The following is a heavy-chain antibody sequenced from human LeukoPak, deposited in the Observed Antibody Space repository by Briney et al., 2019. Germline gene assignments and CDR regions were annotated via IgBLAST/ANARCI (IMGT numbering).Heavy chain of an antibody. CDR1: GFTFSDYE. Sequence: GGSLRLSCAASGFTFSDYEMNWVRQAPGKGLEWILHISTSGSIIHYADSVKGRFTISRDNARNSLYLQMNSLRAEDTAVYYCARVFRNSGSYFDYWGQGTLVSVSS. V-gene: IGHV3-48*03. J-gene: IGHJ4*02. CDR2: ISTSGSII. CDR3: ARVFRNSGSYFDY. D-gene: IGHD1-26*01.